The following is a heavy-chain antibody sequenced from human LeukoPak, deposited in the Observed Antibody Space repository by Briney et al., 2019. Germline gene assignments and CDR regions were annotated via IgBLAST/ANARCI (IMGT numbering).Heavy chain of an antibody. D-gene: IGHD2-21*02. V-gene: IGHV3-23*01. CDR1: GFTFSSYA. J-gene: IGHJ4*02. Sequence: GGSLRLSRAASGFTFSSYAMSWVRQAPGKGLEWASAISGSGGSTYYADSVKGRFTISRDNSKNTLYLQMNSLRAEDTAVYCCAKARHIVVVTAIPFDYWSQGTLVTVSS. CDR3: AKARHIVVVTAIPFDY. CDR2: ISGSGGST.